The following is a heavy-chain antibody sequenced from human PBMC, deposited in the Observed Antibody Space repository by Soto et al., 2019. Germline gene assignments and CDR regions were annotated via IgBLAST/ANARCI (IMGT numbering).Heavy chain of an antibody. CDR1: GGSISSRNW. CDR2: IYQSGRT. J-gene: IGHJ3*01. D-gene: IGHD6-6*01. CDR3: AKDRLWGSSDRGAPDDFEV. Sequence: SETLSLTCTVSGGSISSRNWWSWLRQSPTKGLEWIGEIYQSGRTNYNPSLESRVTISVDKSKNQFPLELPSLTAADTAVYYCAKDRLWGSSDRGAPDDFEVWGQGTMVTVSS. V-gene: IGHV4-4*02.